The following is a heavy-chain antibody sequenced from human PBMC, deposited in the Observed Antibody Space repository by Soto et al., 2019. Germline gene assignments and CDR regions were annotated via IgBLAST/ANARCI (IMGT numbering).Heavy chain of an antibody. J-gene: IGHJ4*02. V-gene: IGHV4-31*03. D-gene: IGHD3-22*01. CDR1: GGSISSGGYY. CDR2: IYYSGST. Sequence: SETLSLTCTASGGSISSGGYYWSWIRQHPGKGLEWIGYIYYSGSTYYNPSLKSRVTISVDTSKNQFSLKLSSVTAADTAVYYCARTTYLSGGSGYYYDSSGYFLDYWGQGTLVTVSS. CDR3: ARTTYLSGGSGYYYDSSGYFLDY.